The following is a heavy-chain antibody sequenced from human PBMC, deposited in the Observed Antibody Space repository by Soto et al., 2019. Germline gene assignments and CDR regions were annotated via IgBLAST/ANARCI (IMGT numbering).Heavy chain of an antibody. V-gene: IGHV4-4*02. CDR2: IYHSGRT. J-gene: IGHJ4*02. D-gene: IGHD6-19*01. CDR3: GGAVAGYFDY. Sequence: QVQLQESGPGLVKPSGTLSLTCAVSGGSISSSNWWSWVRQSPGKGLEWIGEIYHSGRTNYNPSLKSRVTISVDKSKNEFSLTLTSVTAADRALYYCGGAVAGYFDYWGQGSLVTVSS. CDR1: GGSISSSNW.